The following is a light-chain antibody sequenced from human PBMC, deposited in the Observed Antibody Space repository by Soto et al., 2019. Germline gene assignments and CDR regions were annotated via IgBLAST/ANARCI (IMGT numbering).Light chain of an antibody. CDR2: GAS. V-gene: IGKV3-20*01. CDR1: QSVSSIY. CDR3: HHYGGSSWT. J-gene: IGKJ1*01. Sequence: LVLTHSPGTLSLSPGERATVSFISSQSVSSIYLAWYQQKPGQAPRLLIFGASSRATGIPDRFSGSGSGTDFTLTISRLEPEDFAVYYCHHYGGSSWTFGQGTKVDIK.